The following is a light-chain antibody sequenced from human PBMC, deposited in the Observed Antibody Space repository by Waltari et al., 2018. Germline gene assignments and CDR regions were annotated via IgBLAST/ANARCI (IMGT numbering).Light chain of an antibody. Sequence: QSVLTQPPSVSGAPGQRVTISCSGSSSNIGAGHDVHWYQVFPRAAPKLLIYGNSNRPSGVPDRVSGSKSGTSASLAITGLQAEDEADYYCQSYDSSLTSGVVFGGGTKVTVL. J-gene: IGLJ3*02. CDR3: QSYDSSLTSGVV. CDR1: SSNIGAGHD. CDR2: GNS. V-gene: IGLV1-40*01.